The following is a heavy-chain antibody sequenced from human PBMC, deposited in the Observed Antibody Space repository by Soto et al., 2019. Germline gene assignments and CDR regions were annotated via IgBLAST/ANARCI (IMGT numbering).Heavy chain of an antibody. J-gene: IGHJ4*01. V-gene: IGHV4-39*01. D-gene: IGHD2-2*01. Sequence: SETLSLTCTVSGGSISSSIYYGGWIRQPPGKGLEWIGSIFYSGSTYYNPSLKSRVTISVDTSKNQFSLKQNSVTAADPAGYYSASGKQRVAMPSAYWGHGTLVTVS. CDR2: IFYSGST. CDR1: GGSISSSIYY. CDR3: ASGKQRVAMPSAY.